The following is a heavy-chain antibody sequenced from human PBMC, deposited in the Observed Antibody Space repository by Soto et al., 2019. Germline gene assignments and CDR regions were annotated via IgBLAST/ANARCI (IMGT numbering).Heavy chain of an antibody. J-gene: IGHJ4*02. CDR3: ATKPNGLYYFDY. D-gene: IGHD2-8*01. V-gene: IGHV4-31*03. CDR1: GGSISSGGYY. Sequence: QVQLQESGPGLVQPSQTLSLTCTVSGGSISSGGYYWSWIRQHPGKGLEWIGYIYSSGVTYYDPSLKSRVTMSVDMSKNQFSLRLNSVTAADTAVYYCATKPNGLYYFDYWGQGPLVTVSS. CDR2: IYSSGVT.